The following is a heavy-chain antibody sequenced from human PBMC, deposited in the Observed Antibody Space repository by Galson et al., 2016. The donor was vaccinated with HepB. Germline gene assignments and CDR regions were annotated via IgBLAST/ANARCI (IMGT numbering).Heavy chain of an antibody. V-gene: IGHV1-18*01. J-gene: IGHJ4*02. CDR3: ARDQYCSSSSCYTKDFDY. D-gene: IGHD2-2*02. CDR2: ISGYNGNT. CDR1: GYTFTSYG. Sequence: SVKVSCKASGYTFTSYGISWVRQAPGQGLEWMGWISGYNGNTNYAQKLQGRVTMTKDTSTSTAYMELRSLRSDDTAVSYCARDQYCSSSSCYTKDFDYWGQGTLVTVSS.